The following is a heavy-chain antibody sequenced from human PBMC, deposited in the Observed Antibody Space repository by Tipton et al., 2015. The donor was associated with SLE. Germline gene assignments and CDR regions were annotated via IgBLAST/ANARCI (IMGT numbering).Heavy chain of an antibody. CDR2: IYYSGST. CDR3: ARHGWQQLDRDGFDF. J-gene: IGHJ4*02. V-gene: IGHV4-39*01. D-gene: IGHD6-13*01. CDR1: GGSISSSSYY. Sequence: TLSLTCTVSGGSISSSSYYWGWIRQPPGKGLEWIGSIYYSGSTYYTPSLKSRVSISVDTYKNQFSLRLNSVTAADTAVFYCARHGWQQLDRDGFDFWGQGTLVTVSS.